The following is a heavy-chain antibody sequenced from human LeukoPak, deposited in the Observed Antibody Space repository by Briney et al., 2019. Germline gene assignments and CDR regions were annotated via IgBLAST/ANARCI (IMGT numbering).Heavy chain of an antibody. CDR2: IGAHNGKT. CDR1: NYIFTKYG. J-gene: IGHJ6*03. Sequence: GASVKVSCKASNYIFTKYGFSWLRQAPGQGLEWMGWIGAHNGKTNYAQKFQGRVTMTTDTSTTTAYMELTSLTSDDTAVYYCARDLIWGDNYGSGEEYLDVWGKGTTVTVSS. CDR3: ARDLIWGDNYGSGEEYLDV. V-gene: IGHV1-18*01. D-gene: IGHD3-10*01.